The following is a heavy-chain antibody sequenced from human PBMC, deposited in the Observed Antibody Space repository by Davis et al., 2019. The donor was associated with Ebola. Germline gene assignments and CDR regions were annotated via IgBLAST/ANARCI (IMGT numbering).Heavy chain of an antibody. CDR3: ARADVDTDYGMDV. J-gene: IGHJ6*02. Sequence: GESLKISCAASGFTFSSYWMHWVRQAPGKGLVWVSRINSDGSSTSYADSVKGRFTISRDNAKNTLYLQMNSLRAEDTAVYYCARADVDTDYGMDVWGQGTTVTVSS. CDR1: GFTFSSYW. CDR2: INSDGSST. V-gene: IGHV3-74*01. D-gene: IGHD5-18*01.